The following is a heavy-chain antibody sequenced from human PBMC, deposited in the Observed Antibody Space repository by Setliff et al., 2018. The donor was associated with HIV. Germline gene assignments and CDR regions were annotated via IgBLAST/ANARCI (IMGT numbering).Heavy chain of an antibody. Sequence: PSATLSLTCAVYGGSFSGYYWGWIRQPPGKGLEWIGSIYYSGSTYYNPSLKSRVTISVDTSKNQFSLKLSSVTAADTAMYYCARDMTTVTYYYYYYYMDVWGKGTTVTVSS. CDR1: GGSFSGYY. CDR3: ARDMTTVTYYYYYYYMDV. J-gene: IGHJ6*03. CDR2: IYYSGST. V-gene: IGHV4-34*01. D-gene: IGHD4-17*01.